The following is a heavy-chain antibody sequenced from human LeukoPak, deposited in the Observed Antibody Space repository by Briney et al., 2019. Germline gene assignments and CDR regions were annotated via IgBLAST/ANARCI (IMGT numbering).Heavy chain of an antibody. CDR2: IYSVGTT. CDR1: GFTVSGHY. V-gene: IGHV3-66*02. D-gene: IGHD3-16*01. Sequence: GGSLRLSCTAPGFTVSGHYMSWVRQAPGKGLEWVSVIYSVGTTYYADSVKGRFTISRDNSKNTLSLQMNSLRAEDTAVYYCAREGRGGWTPLWGQGTLVTVSS. CDR3: AREGRGGWTPL. J-gene: IGHJ4*02.